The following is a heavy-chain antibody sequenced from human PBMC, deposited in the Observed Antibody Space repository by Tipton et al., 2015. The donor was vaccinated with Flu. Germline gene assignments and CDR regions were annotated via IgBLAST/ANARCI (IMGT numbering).Heavy chain of an antibody. V-gene: IGHV1-2*02. CDR2: INPKSGGT. J-gene: IGHJ2*01. D-gene: IGHD1-26*01. Sequence: QLVQSGAEVKKPGASVKVSCMAPRYTVTGYYIQWVRQAPGQGLEWMGWINPKSGGTNYAQEFQDRVAMTRDTSISTAYMELSRLRSDDTAVYYCVLSGKYPWWYFDLWGRGTLVTVSS. CDR1: RYTVTGYY. CDR3: VLSGKYPWWYFDL.